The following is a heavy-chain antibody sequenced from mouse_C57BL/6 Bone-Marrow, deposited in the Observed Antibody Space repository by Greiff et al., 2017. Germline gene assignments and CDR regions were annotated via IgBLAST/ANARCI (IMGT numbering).Heavy chain of an antibody. Sequence: VQLQQPGAELVKPGASVKLSCKASGYTFTSYWMHWVKPRPGQGLEWIGMIQPNSGSTNYNEKFKSKATLTVDKSSSTAYMQLSSLTSEDSAVYYCARGVYGSHDYGGQGTTLTVSS. CDR3: ARGVYGSHDY. V-gene: IGHV1-64*01. CDR1: GYTFTSYW. D-gene: IGHD1-1*01. CDR2: IQPNSGST. J-gene: IGHJ2*01.